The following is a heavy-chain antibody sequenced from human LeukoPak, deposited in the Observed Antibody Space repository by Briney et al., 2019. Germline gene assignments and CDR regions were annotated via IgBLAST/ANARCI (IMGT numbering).Heavy chain of an antibody. J-gene: IGHJ4*02. CDR2: ISAYNGNT. CDR3: ARANHGSGSYYQNEVSSFDY. CDR1: GYTFTSYG. Sequence: ASVKVSCKASGYTFTSYGISWVRQAPGQGLEWMGWISAYNGNTNYAQKLQGRVTMTTDTSTSTAYMELRSLRSDDTAVYYCARANHGSGSYYQNEVSSFDYWGQGTLVTVSS. V-gene: IGHV1-18*01. D-gene: IGHD3-10*01.